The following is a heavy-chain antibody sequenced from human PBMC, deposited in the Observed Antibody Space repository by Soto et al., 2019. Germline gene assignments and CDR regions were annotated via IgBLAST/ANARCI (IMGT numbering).Heavy chain of an antibody. V-gene: IGHV3-30*18. CDR2: ISYDGSNK. D-gene: IGHD3-22*01. J-gene: IGHJ6*02. CDR1: GFTFSSYG. Sequence: QVQLVESGGGVVQPGRSLRLSCAASGFTFSSYGMHWVRQAPGKGLEWVAVISYDGSNKYYADSVKGRFTISRDNSKNTLYLQMNSLRAEDTAVYYCAKRRYYYDSSHTTPHYYYYYGMDVWGQGTTVTVSS. CDR3: AKRRYYYDSSHTTPHYYYYYGMDV.